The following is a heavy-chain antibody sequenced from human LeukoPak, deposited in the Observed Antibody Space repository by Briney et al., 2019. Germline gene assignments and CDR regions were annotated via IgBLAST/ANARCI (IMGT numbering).Heavy chain of an antibody. CDR2: ISGSSSYT. Sequence: SGESLRLSCVGSGFNFRTYNMNWVRQAPGKGLEWVSDISGSSSYTDYADSVKGRFTISKDNANSSVFLQMDSLRAEDTAVYYCARGHNSGYYLKYWGQGTLVTVSS. D-gene: IGHD3-22*01. CDR1: GFNFRTYN. J-gene: IGHJ4*02. CDR3: ARGHNSGYYLKY. V-gene: IGHV3-21*05.